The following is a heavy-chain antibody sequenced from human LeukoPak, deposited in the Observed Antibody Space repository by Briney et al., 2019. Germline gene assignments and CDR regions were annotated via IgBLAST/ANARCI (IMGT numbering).Heavy chain of an antibody. CDR3: ARVGDGYDYQGYYYYYYMDV. CDR1: GGSISSYY. Sequence: SETLSLTCTVSGGSISSYYWSWIRQPAGKGLEWIGRIYTSGSTNYNPSLKSRVTMSVDTSKNQFSLKLSSVTAADTAVYYCARVGDGYDYQGYYYYYYMDVWGKGTTVTISS. J-gene: IGHJ6*03. CDR2: IYTSGST. D-gene: IGHD5-12*01. V-gene: IGHV4-4*07.